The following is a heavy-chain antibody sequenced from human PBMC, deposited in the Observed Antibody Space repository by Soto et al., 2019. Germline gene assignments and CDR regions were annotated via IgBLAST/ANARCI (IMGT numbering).Heavy chain of an antibody. CDR3: EISFLTAIAADEEVAGYFQH. CDR2: FDPEDGET. CDR1: GYTFTGYY. V-gene: IGHV1-24*01. Sequence: GASVKVSYKASGYTFTGYYMHWVRQAPGKGIEWMGGFDPEDGETINAQTFQGRVTMTEDTSTDPAYMALSSLRSEDTAVYYCEISFLTAIAADEEVAGYFQHGRKGRLVTVSS. D-gene: IGHD6-13*01. J-gene: IGHJ1*01.